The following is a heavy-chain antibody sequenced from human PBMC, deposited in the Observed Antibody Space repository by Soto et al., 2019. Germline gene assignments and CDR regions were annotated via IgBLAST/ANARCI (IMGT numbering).Heavy chain of an antibody. J-gene: IGHJ4*02. CDR2: IYYSGTT. Sequence: QVQLQESGPGLVEPSQTLSLTCSVSAGSIRSTGYYWSWIRQHPGKGLEWIGYIYYSGTTKYNPSLQSRPSLSIDTSKNQFSLRLNSLTAADTAVYYCARGSYGSGSYFQAYFDFWGQGTLVTVSS. CDR3: ARGSYGSGSYFQAYFDF. CDR1: AGSIRSTGYY. V-gene: IGHV4-31*03. D-gene: IGHD3-10*01.